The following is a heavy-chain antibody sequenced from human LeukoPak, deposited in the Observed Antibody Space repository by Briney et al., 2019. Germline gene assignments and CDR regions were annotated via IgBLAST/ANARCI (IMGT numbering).Heavy chain of an antibody. CDR1: GYTFTSYY. CDR3: ARDFARSDYDFWSGYYGFDP. Sequence: ASVKVSCKASGYTFTSYYMHWVRQAPGQGLEWMGIINPSGGSTSYAQKFQGRVTMTRDTSTSTVYMELSSLRSEDTAVYYCARDFARSDYDFWSGYYGFDPWGQGTLVTVSS. D-gene: IGHD3-3*01. V-gene: IGHV1-46*03. J-gene: IGHJ5*02. CDR2: INPSGGST.